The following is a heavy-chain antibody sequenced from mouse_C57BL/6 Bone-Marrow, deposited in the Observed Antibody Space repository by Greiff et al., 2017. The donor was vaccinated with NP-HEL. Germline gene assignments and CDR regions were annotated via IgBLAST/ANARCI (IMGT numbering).Heavy chain of an antibody. CDR2: ISSGGDYI. J-gene: IGHJ4*01. CDR3: TRDRGLRQAMDY. V-gene: IGHV5-9-1*02. D-gene: IGHD2-4*01. Sequence: EVKLMESGEGLVKPGGSLKLSCAASGFTFSSYAMSWVRQTPEKRLEWVAYISSGGDYIYYADTVKGRFTISRDNARNTLYLQMSSLKSEDTAMYYCTRDRGLRQAMDYWGQGTSVTVSS. CDR1: GFTFSSYA.